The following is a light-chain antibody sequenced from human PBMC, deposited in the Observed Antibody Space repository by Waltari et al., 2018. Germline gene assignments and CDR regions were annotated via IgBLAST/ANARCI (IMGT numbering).Light chain of an antibody. CDR3: CSYAGSYTYV. CDR2: DVS. CDR1: SSDVGGYNN. Sequence: QSALTQPRSVSGSPGQSVPISCTGTSSDVGGYNNVSWYQHHPGKAPKLMIYDVSERPSGVPDRFSGSKSGNTASLTISGLQTEDEADYYCCSYAGSYTYVFGTETKVTVL. V-gene: IGLV2-11*01. J-gene: IGLJ1*01.